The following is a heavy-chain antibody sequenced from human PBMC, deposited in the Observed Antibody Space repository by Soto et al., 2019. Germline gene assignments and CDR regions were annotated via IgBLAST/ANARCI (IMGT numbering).Heavy chain of an antibody. CDR1: GFTFSSYS. V-gene: IGHV3-48*02. D-gene: IGHD6-13*01. CDR3: ARCSSNWAYYFDF. J-gene: IGHJ4*02. Sequence: PGGSLRLSCAASGFTFSSYSLNWVRQAPGKGLEWVSYITSSGTTVYYADSVRGRFTISRDNAKNSLYLQMNSLRDDDTAVYYCARCSSNWAYYFDFWGKGTLVTVSS. CDR2: ITSSGTTV.